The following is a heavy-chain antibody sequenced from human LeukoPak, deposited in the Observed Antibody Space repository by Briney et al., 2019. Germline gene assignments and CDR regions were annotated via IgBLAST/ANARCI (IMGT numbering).Heavy chain of an antibody. CDR2: ISGGGGSI. CDR3: AKDEGHIVVVPAALDY. CDR1: GFTFRNYW. D-gene: IGHD2-2*01. V-gene: IGHV3-23*01. Sequence: GGSLRLSCTDSGFTFRNYWMTWVRQAPGKGLEWVSAISGGGGSIYYADSVKGRFTISRDNSKNTLYLQMNSLRAEDTAVYYCAKDEGHIVVVPAALDYWGQGTLVTVSS. J-gene: IGHJ4*02.